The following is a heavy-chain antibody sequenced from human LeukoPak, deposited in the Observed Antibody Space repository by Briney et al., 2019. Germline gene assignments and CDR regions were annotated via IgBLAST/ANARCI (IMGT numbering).Heavy chain of an antibody. CDR2: IYYSGST. D-gene: IGHD6-13*01. Sequence: SETLSLTCTVSGYSISSGYYWGWIRQPPGKGLEWIGSIYYSGSTYYNPSLKSRVTISVDTSKNQFSLKLSSVTAADTAVYYCARLPGYSSSWYEDYWGQGTLVTVSS. V-gene: IGHV4-38-2*02. CDR3: ARLPGYSSSWYEDY. CDR1: GYSISSGYY. J-gene: IGHJ4*02.